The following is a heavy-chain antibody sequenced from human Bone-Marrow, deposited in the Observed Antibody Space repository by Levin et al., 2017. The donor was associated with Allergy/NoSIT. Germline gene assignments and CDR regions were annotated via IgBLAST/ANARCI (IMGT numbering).Heavy chain of an antibody. CDR3: TKAGSAPLYAMVKYYNYYMDV. J-gene: IGHJ6*03. CDR2: VSGSGATT. D-gene: IGHD5-18*01. Sequence: QPSETLSLTCAASGFTFSSYAMNWVRQAPGKGLEWVSSVSGSGATTAYTDSVKGRFTISRDNSKNTVYLQMTNLRAEDTALYYCTKAGSAPLYAMVKYYNYYMDVWGKGTTVTVSS. CDR1: GFTFSSYA. V-gene: IGHV3-23*01.